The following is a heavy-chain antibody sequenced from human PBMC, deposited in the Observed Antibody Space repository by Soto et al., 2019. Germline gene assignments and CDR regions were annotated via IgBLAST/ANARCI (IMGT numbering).Heavy chain of an antibody. CDR2: ISTTSSTI. V-gene: IGHV3-48*02. CDR1: GFTFSRYS. D-gene: IGHD3-3*01. Sequence: GRSLRLSCADSGFTFSRYSINWVRQAPGKGMEWISYISTTSSTIYYADSVKGRFTISRDNAKNSLFLQMNSLRDEDTAVYYCARKGVAFDYWGQGALVTVSS. CDR3: ARKGVAFDY. J-gene: IGHJ4*02.